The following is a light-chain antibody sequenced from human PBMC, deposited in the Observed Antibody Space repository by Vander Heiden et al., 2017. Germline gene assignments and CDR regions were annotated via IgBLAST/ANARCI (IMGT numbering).Light chain of an antibody. CDR2: EVN. V-gene: IGLV2-14*01. Sequence: QSALTQPASVSGSLGQSITISCTGTNSDVSGFTSVPWYQHHPGKAPKLMIYEVNNRPSGVSSRFSGSKSGNTASLTISGLQAEDEADYYCSSYTSINTLAVVFGGGTTLTVL. CDR1: NSDVSGFTS. CDR3: SSYTSINTLAVV. J-gene: IGLJ2*01.